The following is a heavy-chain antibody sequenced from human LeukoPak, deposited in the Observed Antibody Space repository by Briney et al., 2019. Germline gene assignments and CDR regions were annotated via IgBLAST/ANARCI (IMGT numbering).Heavy chain of an antibody. CDR3: ARWDDGDLALDY. CDR1: GGSISSGGYY. Sequence: PSQTLSLTCTVSGGSISSGGYYWSWIRQHPGKGLEWIGFIYYTGNTYYNPSLKRRVTISIDTSKNQFSLKLSSVTAADTAVYYCARWDDGDLALDYWGLGTLVTVSS. J-gene: IGHJ4*02. CDR2: IYYTGNT. V-gene: IGHV4-31*03. D-gene: IGHD4-17*01.